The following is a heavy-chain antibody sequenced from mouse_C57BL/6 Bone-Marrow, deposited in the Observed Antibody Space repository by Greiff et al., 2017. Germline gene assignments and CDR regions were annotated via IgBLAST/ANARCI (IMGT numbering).Heavy chain of an antibody. V-gene: IGHV5-6*01. CDR2: ISSGGSYT. J-gene: IGHJ2*01. Sequence: EVHLVESGGDLVKPGGSLKLSCAASGFTFSSYGMSWVRQTPDKRLEWVATISSGGSYTYYPDSVKGRFTISRDNAKNTLYLQMSSLKSEDTAMYYCARQFITTVVATSDYFDYWGQGTTLTVSS. D-gene: IGHD1-1*01. CDR1: GFTFSSYG. CDR3: ARQFITTVVATSDYFDY.